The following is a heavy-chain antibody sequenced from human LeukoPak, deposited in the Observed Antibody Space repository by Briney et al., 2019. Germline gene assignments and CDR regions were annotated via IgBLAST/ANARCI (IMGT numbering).Heavy chain of an antibody. CDR1: GYTFTSYA. CDR2: INAGNGNT. D-gene: IGHD6-6*01. Sequence: ASVKVSCKASGYTFTSYAMHWVRQAPGQRLEWMGWINAGNGNTKYSQKFQGRVTITRDTSASTAYMELSSLRSEDTAMYYCARAARPSSYYFDYWGQGTLVTVSS. V-gene: IGHV1-3*01. CDR3: ARAARPSSYYFDY. J-gene: IGHJ4*02.